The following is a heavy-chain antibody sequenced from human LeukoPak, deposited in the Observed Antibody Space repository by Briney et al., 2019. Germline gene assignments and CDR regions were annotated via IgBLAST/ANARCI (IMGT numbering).Heavy chain of an antibody. Sequence: GGSLRLSCAASRFTFSHYSMNWVRQTPGKGLEWVGRIKNKSGGRTTDYGAPVKGRFTISRDDSKNTLYLQMNSLKTEDTAVYYCTTDWGSGGYYVRAFDLWGQGTMVIVSS. CDR3: TTDWGSGGYYVRAFDL. V-gene: IGHV3-15*01. J-gene: IGHJ3*01. D-gene: IGHD3-16*01. CDR1: RFTFSHYS. CDR2: IKNKSGGRTT.